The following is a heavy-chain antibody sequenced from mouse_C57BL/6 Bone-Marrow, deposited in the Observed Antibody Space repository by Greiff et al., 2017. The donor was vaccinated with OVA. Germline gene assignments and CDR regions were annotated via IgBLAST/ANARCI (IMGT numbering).Heavy chain of an antibody. Sequence: EVKLMESGGGLVKPGGSLKLSCAASGFTFSDYGMHWVRQAPEKGLEWVAYISSGSSTIYYADTVKGRFTISRDNAKNTLFLQMTSLRSADTAMYYGAKERGYYYGSSPDYWGQGTTLTVSS. J-gene: IGHJ2*01. CDR3: AKERGYYYGSSPDY. CDR1: GFTFSDYG. CDR2: ISSGSSTI. V-gene: IGHV5-17*01. D-gene: IGHD1-1*01.